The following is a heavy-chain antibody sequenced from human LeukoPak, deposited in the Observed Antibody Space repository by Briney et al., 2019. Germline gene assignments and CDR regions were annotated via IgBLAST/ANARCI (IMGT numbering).Heavy chain of an antibody. CDR1: GGSISSYY. CDR3: AGGVVPAAMNYYYYGMDV. CDR2: IYYSGST. V-gene: IGHV4-59*01. J-gene: IGHJ6*02. D-gene: IGHD2-2*01. Sequence: SETLSLTCTVSGGSISSYYWSWIRQPPGKGLEWIGYIYYSGSTNYNPSLKSRVTISVDTSKNQFSLKLSSVTAADTAVYYCAGGVVPAAMNYYYYGMDVWGQGTRVTVSS.